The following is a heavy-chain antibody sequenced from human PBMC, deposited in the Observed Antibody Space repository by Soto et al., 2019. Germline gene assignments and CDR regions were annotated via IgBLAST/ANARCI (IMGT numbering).Heavy chain of an antibody. CDR3: ARDVSGPGATYVMDV. D-gene: IGHD2-2*01. CDR2: INPGGGRT. V-gene: IGHV1-46*01. J-gene: IGHJ6*02. CDR1: GYIFTDHY. Sequence: ASVKVSCKASGYIFTDHYIHWVRQAPGQGLQWMGIINPGGGRTAYAQKFQGRVTLTRDMSTSTVYMELTSLTYDDTAVYYCARDVSGPGATYVMDVWGQGTTVTVSS.